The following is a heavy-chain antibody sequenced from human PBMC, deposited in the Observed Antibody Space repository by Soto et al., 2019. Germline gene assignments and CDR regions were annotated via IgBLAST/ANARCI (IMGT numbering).Heavy chain of an antibody. CDR2: ISYDGNNK. D-gene: IGHD2-15*01. V-gene: IGHV3-30-3*01. CDR1: GFTFSNYA. Sequence: QVQLVESGGGVVQPGRSLRLSCAASGFTFSNYAMHWVRQAPGKGLEWVAIISYDGNNKFYADSVRGRFTISRDNSKNTIFLEMNRLRAEDTAGYYCARDLSHCSGGSCYSPNGLDVWGQGTTVTVSS. CDR3: ARDLSHCSGGSCYSPNGLDV. J-gene: IGHJ6*02.